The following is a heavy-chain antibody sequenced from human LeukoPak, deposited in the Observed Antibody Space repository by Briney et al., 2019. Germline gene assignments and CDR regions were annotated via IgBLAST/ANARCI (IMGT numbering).Heavy chain of an antibody. V-gene: IGHV3-30*03. D-gene: IGHD3-9*01. CDR2: ISDDGTIT. CDR1: GFTFNTYA. J-gene: IGHJ4*02. Sequence: PGGSLRLSCAASGFTFNTYALHWVRQAPGKGLEWVAVISDDGTITYYAESMKGRFTISRDNSKNTLSLQMNSLRAEDTAVYYCARGHGLLTGYYNSYFDSWGQGTLVTVSS. CDR3: ARGHGLLTGYYNSYFDS.